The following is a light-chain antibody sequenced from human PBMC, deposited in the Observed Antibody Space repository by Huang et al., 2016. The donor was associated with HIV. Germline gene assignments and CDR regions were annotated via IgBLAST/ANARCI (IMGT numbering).Light chain of an antibody. CDR2: GAS. Sequence: DIQMTQSPSSLSASVGDRVTITCRASLNIGTYLNWYRQKPVEAPKLLIFGASSLQSGVPSRFRGSGSGTDFTLTISSLQPEDFATYYCQHSYTTPLGFGGGTTVEI. CDR1: LNIGTY. V-gene: IGKV1-39*01. CDR3: QHSYTTPLG. J-gene: IGKJ4*01.